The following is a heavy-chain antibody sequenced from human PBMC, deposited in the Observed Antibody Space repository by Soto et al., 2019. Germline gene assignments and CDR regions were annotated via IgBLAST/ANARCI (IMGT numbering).Heavy chain of an antibody. D-gene: IGHD3-10*01. CDR1: GFSISGGCYY. CDR2: IYYSGST. CDR3: ARALNYYGSGSYYMA. J-gene: IGHJ5*02. V-gene: IGHV4-30-4*02. Sequence: SSDTLSLTCTVSGFSISGGCYYWSWIRQPPGKGLEWIGYIYYSGSTYYNPSLKSRVTISVDTSKNQFSLKLSSVTAADTAVYYCARALNYYGSGSYYMAWGQGTLVTVSS.